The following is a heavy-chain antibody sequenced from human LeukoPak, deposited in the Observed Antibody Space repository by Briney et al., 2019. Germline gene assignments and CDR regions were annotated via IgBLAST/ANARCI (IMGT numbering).Heavy chain of an antibody. CDR3: ARALAAAGTDDAFDI. V-gene: IGHV1-8*01. Sequence: GASVKVSCKASGYTFTSYDINWVRQATGQGLEWMGWMNPNSGNTGYAQKFQGRVTMTRATSISTAYMELSRLRSEDTAVYYCARALAAAGTDDAFDIWGQGTMVTVSS. J-gene: IGHJ3*02. D-gene: IGHD6-13*01. CDR1: GYTFTSYD. CDR2: MNPNSGNT.